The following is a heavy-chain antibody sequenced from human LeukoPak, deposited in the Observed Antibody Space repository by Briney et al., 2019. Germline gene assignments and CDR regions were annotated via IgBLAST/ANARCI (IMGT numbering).Heavy chain of an antibody. CDR1: GGTFSSYA. CDR3: AREYSSDYYYYYMDV. CDR2: INPIFGTA. D-gene: IGHD5-12*01. V-gene: IGHV1-69*05. J-gene: IGHJ6*03. Sequence: SAVKVSCKASGGTFSSYAISWVRQAPGQGLEWMGGINPIFGTANYAQKFQGRVTTTTDESTSTAYMELSSLRSEDTAVYYCAREYSSDYYYYYMDVWGKGTAVTV.